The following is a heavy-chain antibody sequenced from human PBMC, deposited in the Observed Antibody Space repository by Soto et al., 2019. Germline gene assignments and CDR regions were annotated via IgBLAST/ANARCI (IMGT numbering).Heavy chain of an antibody. V-gene: IGHV5-51*01. CDR1: GYSFTSSF. CDR2: IYPGDSDT. J-gene: IGHJ4*02. D-gene: IGHD3-22*01. Sequence: GESVTSSCRCYGYSFTSSFIALARTLPGKGLEWMGVIYPGDSDTRYSPSFQGQVTISADKSISTAYLQWSSLKASDTAMYYCARQGGGNYYDSSGYWPYFDYWGQGTLVNVSA. CDR3: ARQGGGNYYDSSGYWPYFDY.